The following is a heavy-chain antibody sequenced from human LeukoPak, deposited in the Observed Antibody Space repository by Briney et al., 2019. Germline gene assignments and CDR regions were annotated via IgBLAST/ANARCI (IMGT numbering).Heavy chain of an antibody. D-gene: IGHD2-2*02. J-gene: IGHJ5*02. V-gene: IGHV3-23*01. CDR1: GFSFSSYA. CDR2: ISGSGDNT. CDR3: ARLLPLGGTSCYTHLCLSFDP. Sequence: GGSLRLSCAASGFSFSSYAMTWVRQAPGKGLEWVSTISGSGDNTHFADSVDGRFTISRDNSRNTLFLQMNSLRADDTAVYYCARLLPLGGTSCYTHLCLSFDPWGQGTLVTVSS.